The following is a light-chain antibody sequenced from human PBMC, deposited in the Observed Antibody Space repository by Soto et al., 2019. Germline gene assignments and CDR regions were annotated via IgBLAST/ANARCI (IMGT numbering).Light chain of an antibody. J-gene: IGKJ4*01. CDR3: QQYNSYPLT. V-gene: IGKV1-5*01. CDR1: QSISSW. CDR2: DAS. Sequence: DIQMTQSPSTLSAALGDRVTITCLASQSISSWLACYQQKTGKAPKLMIYDASSLESGVPSRLSGSGSGTEFTLTISSLQPDDFATYYCQQYNSYPLTFGGGTKVDIK.